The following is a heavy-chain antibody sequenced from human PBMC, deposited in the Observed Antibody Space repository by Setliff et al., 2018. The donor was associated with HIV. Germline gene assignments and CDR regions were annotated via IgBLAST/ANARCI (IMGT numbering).Heavy chain of an antibody. CDR1: GYTFTSYY. D-gene: IGHD3-3*01. Sequence: ASVKVSCKASGYTFTSYYLHWVRQAPGQGLEWMGLINPSGGSSTYAQKFQGRVAMTRDTSTSTVYMELSSLRSEDTAVYYCARDRVRITIFGANDSSDIWGQGTMVTVSS. V-gene: IGHV1-46*01. CDR3: ARDRVRITIFGANDSSDI. CDR2: INPSGGSS. J-gene: IGHJ3*02.